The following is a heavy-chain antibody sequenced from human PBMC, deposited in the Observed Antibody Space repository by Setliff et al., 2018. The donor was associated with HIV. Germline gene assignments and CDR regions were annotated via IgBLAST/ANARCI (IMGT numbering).Heavy chain of an antibody. CDR2: MTASGSKI. D-gene: IGHD1-26*01. CDR1: GFTFSIYE. Sequence: GGSLRLSCAASGFTFSIYEMNWVRQAPGKGLEWVSYMTASGSKIYYADSVKGRFTISRDNAKNLVYLEMNSLKVEDTAVYYCARDATRGGDFDFWGQGTLVTVSS. V-gene: IGHV3-48*03. J-gene: IGHJ4*02. CDR3: ARDATRGGDFDF.